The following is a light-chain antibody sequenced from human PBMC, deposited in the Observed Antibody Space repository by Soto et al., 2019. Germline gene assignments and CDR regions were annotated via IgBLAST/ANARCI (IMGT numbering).Light chain of an antibody. CDR3: QQYGDSVFT. CDR2: GTS. J-gene: IGKJ3*01. Sequence: EIVLTQSPATLSLSPGERATLSCRASESVNSGYLAWFQQKPGRAPRLLIFGTSGRATGIPDRFSGNGSRTDFTLTISRLEPEDSVVYYCQQYGDSVFTFGPGTRVDIK. V-gene: IGKV3-20*01. CDR1: ESVNSGY.